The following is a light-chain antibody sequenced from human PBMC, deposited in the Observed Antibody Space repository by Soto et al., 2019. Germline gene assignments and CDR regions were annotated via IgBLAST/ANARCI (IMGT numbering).Light chain of an antibody. CDR3: KQRSNCPLT. V-gene: IGKV3D-20*02. J-gene: IGKJ4*01. CDR2: TAS. CDR1: QSVSNNY. Sequence: EIVLTQSPGTLALSPGERATLSCRASQSVSNNYLAWYQRKPGQTPRLLIYTASNSATGIPARLSGSGSGTDFTLTISSLEPEAVAVYYCKQRSNCPLTFGRGTEVYIX.